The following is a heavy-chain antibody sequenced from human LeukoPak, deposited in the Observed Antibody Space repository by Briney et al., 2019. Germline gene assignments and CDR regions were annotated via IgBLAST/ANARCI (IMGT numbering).Heavy chain of an antibody. Sequence: AGGFLRLSCAASGFTFSSYAMSWVRQAPGKGLEWVSGISGSGGSTYYADSVKGRFTISRDNSKNTLYLQMNSLRAEDTAVYYCARLIYDLYQPYFDYWGQGTLVTVSS. CDR2: ISGSGGST. CDR1: GFTFSSYA. V-gene: IGHV3-23*01. J-gene: IGHJ4*02. D-gene: IGHD2-2*01. CDR3: ARLIYDLYQPYFDY.